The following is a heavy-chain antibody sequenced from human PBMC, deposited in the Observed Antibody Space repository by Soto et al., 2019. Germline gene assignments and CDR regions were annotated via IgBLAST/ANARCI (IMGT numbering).Heavy chain of an antibody. J-gene: IGHJ4*02. Sequence: QVQLVQSGAEVKRPGASVKVSCTTSGYKFADYNMNWVRQATGRGLEWLGYMNSFSGGSDFAPKFQDRLTLTKNTSISTAYLERTNLRDDDTAVYYCARGSAFQRTGNSDFWGQGTPVTVSS. CDR3: ARGSAFQRTGNSDF. CDR2: MNSFSGGS. CDR1: GYKFADYN. D-gene: IGHD6-19*01. V-gene: IGHV1-8*02.